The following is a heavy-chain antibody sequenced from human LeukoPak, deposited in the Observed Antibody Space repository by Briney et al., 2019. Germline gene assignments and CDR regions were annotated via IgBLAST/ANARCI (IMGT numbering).Heavy chain of an antibody. CDR3: AKARGAYCGGDCHPNYYYYMDV. V-gene: IGHV3-23*01. CDR2: ISGSGGRT. Sequence: PGGSLRLSCAASGFTFSRFSMTWVRQAPGKGLEWVSSISGSGGRTYYADSVKGRFTISRDNAKNSLYLQMNSLRAEDTAVYYCAKARGAYCGGDCHPNYYYYMDVWGKGTTVTVSS. J-gene: IGHJ6*03. CDR1: GFTFSRFS. D-gene: IGHD2-21*01.